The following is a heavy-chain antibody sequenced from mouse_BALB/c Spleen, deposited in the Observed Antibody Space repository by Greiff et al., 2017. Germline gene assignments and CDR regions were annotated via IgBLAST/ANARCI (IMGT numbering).Heavy chain of an antibody. Sequence: VQLKESGPGLVKPSQSLSLTCTVTGYSITSDYAWNWIRRFPGNKLEWMGYISYSGSTSYNPSLKSRISITRDTSKNQFFLQLNSVTTEDTATYYCARYPFDYWGQGTTLTVSS. CDR2: ISYSGST. CDR1: GYSITSDYA. J-gene: IGHJ2*01. V-gene: IGHV3-2*02. CDR3: ARYPFDY.